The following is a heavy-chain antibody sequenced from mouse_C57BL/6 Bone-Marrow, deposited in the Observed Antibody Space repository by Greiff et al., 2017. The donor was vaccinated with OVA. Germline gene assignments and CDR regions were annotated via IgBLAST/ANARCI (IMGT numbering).Heavy chain of an antibody. CDR1: GYSITSGYY. D-gene: IGHD1-1*01. J-gene: IGHJ4*01. CDR2: ISYDGSN. V-gene: IGHV3-6*01. CDR3: AREEVATRAMDY. Sequence: EVKLMESGPGLVKPSQSLSLTCSVTGYSITSGYYWNWIRQFPGNKLEWMGYISYDGSNNYNPSLKNRISITRDTSKNQFFLKLNSVTTEDTATYYCAREEVATRAMDYWGQGTSVTVSS.